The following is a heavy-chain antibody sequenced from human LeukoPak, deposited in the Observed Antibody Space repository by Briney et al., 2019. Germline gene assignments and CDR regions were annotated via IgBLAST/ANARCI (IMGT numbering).Heavy chain of an antibody. CDR2: INHSGST. CDR1: GGSFSGYY. Sequence: SETLSLTCAVYGGSFSGYYWSWIRQPPGKGLEWIGEINHSGSTNYNPSLKSRVTISVDTSKNQFSLKLSSVTAADTAVYYCARGIKVRGPSFDYWGQGTLVTVSS. D-gene: IGHD3-10*01. V-gene: IGHV4-34*01. CDR3: ARGIKVRGPSFDY. J-gene: IGHJ4*02.